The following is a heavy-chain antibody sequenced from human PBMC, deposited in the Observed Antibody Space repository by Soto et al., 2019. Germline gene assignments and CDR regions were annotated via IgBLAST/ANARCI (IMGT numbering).Heavy chain of an antibody. V-gene: IGHV3-23*01. D-gene: IGHD3-9*01. CDR2: ISGSGGST. Sequence: GGSLRLSCAASGFTFSSYAMSWVRQAPGKGLEWVSAISGSGGSTYYADSVKGRFTISRDNSKNTLYLQMNSLRAEDTALYYCAKAGYDILTNYGSWGQGTLVTVSS. J-gene: IGHJ4*02. CDR3: AKAGYDILTNYGS. CDR1: GFTFSSYA.